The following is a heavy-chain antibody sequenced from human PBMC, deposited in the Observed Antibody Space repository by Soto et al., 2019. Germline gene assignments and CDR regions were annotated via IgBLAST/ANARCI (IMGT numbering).Heavy chain of an antibody. CDR3: ARGPLDSTANL. V-gene: IGHV3-7*01. D-gene: IGHD3-22*01. Sequence: EVQLVESGGGLVQTWGSLRLSCTASGLSLSDNWMTWVRQAPGRGLEWVATIKKDGREKYSVDSVKGRFTISRDNAKNSLYLQMNSLRAEDTAIYSCARGPLDSTANLWGQGTLVTVSS. J-gene: IGHJ4*02. CDR1: GLSLSDNW. CDR2: IKKDGREK.